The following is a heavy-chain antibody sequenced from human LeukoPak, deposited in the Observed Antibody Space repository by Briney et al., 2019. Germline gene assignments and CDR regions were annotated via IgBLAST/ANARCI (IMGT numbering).Heavy chain of an antibody. CDR2: IWCDASDR. J-gene: IGHJ5*02. CDR1: GFTFSRFG. CDR3: VRGVGVSRFNYFDP. Sequence: GRSLTLSCAASGFTFSRFGMHWVRQAPGKGLEWVAVIWCDASDRYYADSVKGRFTISRDNSKNTLFPQMNSLRDDDTAVYYCVRGVGVSRFNYFDPWGQGTLVVVSS. D-gene: IGHD5-24*01. V-gene: IGHV3-33*01.